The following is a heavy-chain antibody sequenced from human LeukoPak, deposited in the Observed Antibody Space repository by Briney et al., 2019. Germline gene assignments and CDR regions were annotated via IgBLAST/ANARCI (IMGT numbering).Heavy chain of an antibody. D-gene: IGHD3-9*01. CDR1: GFTFSSYA. Sequence: GGSLRLSCAASGFTFSSYAMHWVRQAPGKGLEWVAVISYDGSNKYYADSVKGRFTISRDNSKNTLYLQMNSLRAEDTAVYYCARAHFDWLLDYWGQGTPVTISS. V-gene: IGHV3-30*04. CDR2: ISYDGSNK. J-gene: IGHJ4*02. CDR3: ARAHFDWLLDY.